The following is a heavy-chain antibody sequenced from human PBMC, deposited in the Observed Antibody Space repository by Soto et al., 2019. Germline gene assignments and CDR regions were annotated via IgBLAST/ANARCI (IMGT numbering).Heavy chain of an antibody. CDR2: IYPGDSDT. CDR1: GYTFTNYW. CDR3: ARYPTLTDYFFHGMDV. J-gene: IGHJ6*02. D-gene: IGHD4-17*01. Sequence: GESLKISCKGSGYTFTNYWIVWVRQIPGKGLEWMGIIYPGDSDTRYSPSFQGQVTISPDRSTSTAYLQWSSLKASDTGMYYCARYPTLTDYFFHGMDVWGQGTTVTVSS. V-gene: IGHV5-51*01.